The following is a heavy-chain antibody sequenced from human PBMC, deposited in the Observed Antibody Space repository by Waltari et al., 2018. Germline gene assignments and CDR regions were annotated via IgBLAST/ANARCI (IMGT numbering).Heavy chain of an antibody. CDR3: AREYFYRFDY. V-gene: IGHV3-11*04. CDR1: GFTFRDYY. D-gene: IGHD3-10*01. Sequence: QVRLVASGGGLVKPGGSLRLSCAASGFTFRDYYMTWIRQSPGKGLEWTSYITGTGTTISYADSVKGRFTISRDNAENSLYLQLNSLRAEDTAVYYCAREYFYRFDYWGQGTLVTVSS. CDR2: ITGTGTTI. J-gene: IGHJ4*02.